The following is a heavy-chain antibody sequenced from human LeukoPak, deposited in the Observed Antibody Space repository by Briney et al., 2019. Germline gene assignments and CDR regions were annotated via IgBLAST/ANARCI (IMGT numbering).Heavy chain of an antibody. J-gene: IGHJ5*02. V-gene: IGHV1-2*02. CDR3: ARGKTDYYDSTAYRFDP. CDR2: INPNSGGT. Sequence: GASVKVSCKASGYTFTGYYMHWVRQAPGQGLEWMGWINPNSGGTNYAQKFQGRVTMTRDTSISTAYMELSRLRSDDTAVYYCARGKTDYYDSTAYRFDPWGQGTLVTVSS. D-gene: IGHD3-22*01. CDR1: GYTFTGYY.